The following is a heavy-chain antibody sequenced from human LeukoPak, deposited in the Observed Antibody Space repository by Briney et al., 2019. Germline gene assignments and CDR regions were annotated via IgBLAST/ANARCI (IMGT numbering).Heavy chain of an antibody. J-gene: IGHJ4*02. D-gene: IGHD3-22*01. CDR1: GGSFSGYY. Sequence: PSETLSLTCAVYGGSFSGYYWSWIRQPPGKGLEWIGEINHSGSTNYNPSLKSRVTISVDTSKNQFSLKLSSVTAADTAVYYCARGRRDYYDSSGYYRSCYFDYWGQGTLVTVSS. CDR3: ARGRRDYYDSSGYYRSCYFDY. V-gene: IGHV4-34*01. CDR2: INHSGST.